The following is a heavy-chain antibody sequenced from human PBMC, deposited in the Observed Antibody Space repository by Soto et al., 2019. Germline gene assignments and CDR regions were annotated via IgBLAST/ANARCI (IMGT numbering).Heavy chain of an antibody. CDR1: GGSTSSGDYY. CDR3: ARGRYCSGGSCYLTDYGMDV. CDR2: IYYSGST. D-gene: IGHD2-15*01. V-gene: IGHV4-30-4*01. Sequence: SETLSLTCTVSGGSTSSGDYYWSWIRQPPGKGLEWIGYIYYSGSTYYNPSLKSRVTISVDTSKNQFSLKLSSVTAADTAVYYCARGRYCSGGSCYLTDYGMDVWGQGTTVTVSS. J-gene: IGHJ6*02.